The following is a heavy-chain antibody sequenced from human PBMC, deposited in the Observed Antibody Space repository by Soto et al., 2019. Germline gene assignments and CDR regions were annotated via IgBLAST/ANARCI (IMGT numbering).Heavy chain of an antibody. Sequence: EVQLVESGGGLVQPGGSLRLSCAASGFTFSNYWMNWVCQAPGKGLEWVANINEDGSEKYYVDSAKGRFTISRDNAKNSLYLQMSSLRAEDTAVYYCARDLFDYWGQGTLVTVSS. V-gene: IGHV3-7*01. CDR2: INEDGSEK. CDR1: GFTFSNYW. CDR3: ARDLFDY. J-gene: IGHJ4*02.